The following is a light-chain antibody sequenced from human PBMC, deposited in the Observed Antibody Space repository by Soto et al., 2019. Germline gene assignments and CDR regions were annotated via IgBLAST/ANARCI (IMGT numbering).Light chain of an antibody. CDR1: HNISSTY. V-gene: IGKV3-20*01. CDR2: GAS. J-gene: IGKJ2*01. CDR3: QHYGSSMYT. Sequence: EVVSTQSPGTLSLSPGEGATLSCRASHNISSTYLAWYQQKPGQAPRLLIYGASSRATGIPDRFSGSGSGTDFTLTVSRLEPEDFAVFYCQHYGSSMYTFGQGTRLDIK.